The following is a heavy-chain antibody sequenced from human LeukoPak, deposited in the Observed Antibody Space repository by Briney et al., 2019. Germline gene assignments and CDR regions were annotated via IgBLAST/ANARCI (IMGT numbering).Heavy chain of an antibody. J-gene: IGHJ5*02. CDR1: GFTFSAYA. CDR3: AKPISGGLAVSGDGFEP. D-gene: IGHD6-19*01. CDR2: VNANGINT. Sequence: GGSLRLSCAASGFTFSAYAMTWIRQAPGKGLQWLSTVNANGINTYYADSVRGRFTISRDNSKNTLYLQLNSLRAEDTAIYYCAKPISGGLAVSGDGFEPWGKGALVTVAS. V-gene: IGHV3-23*01.